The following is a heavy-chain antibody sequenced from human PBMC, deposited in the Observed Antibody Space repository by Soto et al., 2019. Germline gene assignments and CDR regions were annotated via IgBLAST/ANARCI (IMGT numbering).Heavy chain of an antibody. CDR1: GGSISSGGYY. CDR3: ARSYCSGGSCYREDNWFDP. V-gene: IGHV4-31*03. CDR2: IYYSGST. D-gene: IGHD2-15*01. Sequence: SETLSLTCTVSGGSISSGGYYWSWIRQYPGKGLEWIGYIYYSGSTYYNPSLKSRVTISVDTSKNQFSLKLSSVTAADTAVYYCARSYCSGGSCYREDNWFDPWGQGTLVTVSS. J-gene: IGHJ5*02.